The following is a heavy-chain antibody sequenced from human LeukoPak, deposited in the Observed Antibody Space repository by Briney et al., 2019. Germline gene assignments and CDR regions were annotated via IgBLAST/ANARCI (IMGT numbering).Heavy chain of an antibody. CDR3: AKEGGRGYTYGFDY. J-gene: IGHJ4*02. CDR1: GFTVINNA. Sequence: GPSLRLSFAASGFTVINNATTSARPHPGKWLEWVSSISGSGDRTYYGDSVKGRFPISRDNSKNTVSLQMNSLRAEDTAIYYCAKEGGRGYTYGFDYWGQGTLVTVSS. V-gene: IGHV3-23*01. D-gene: IGHD5-18*01. CDR2: ISGSGDRT.